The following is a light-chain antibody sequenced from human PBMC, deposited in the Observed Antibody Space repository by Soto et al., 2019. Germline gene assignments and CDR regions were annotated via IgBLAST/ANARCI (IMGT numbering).Light chain of an antibody. Sequence: DIVMTQSPDSLAVSLGERATVNCKSSQSILKSSNTRNHLAWYQQKAGQPPKLLIYWASTRESGVPDRFSGSGSGTDFTLTISSLQAEDVAVYYCQQYYTIPRTFGQGTTVEIK. CDR1: QSILKSSNTRNH. CDR3: QQYYTIPRT. J-gene: IGKJ1*01. CDR2: WAS. V-gene: IGKV4-1*01.